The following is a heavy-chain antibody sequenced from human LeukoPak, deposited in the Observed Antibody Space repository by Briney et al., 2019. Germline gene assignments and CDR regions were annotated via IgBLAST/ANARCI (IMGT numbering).Heavy chain of an antibody. CDR3: ARSSGSWRYFDY. CDR1: GGSISSGGYS. CDR2: IYHSGST. D-gene: IGHD6-13*01. V-gene: IGHV4-30-2*01. Sequence: PSRTLSLTCAVSGGSISSGGYSWSWIRQPPGKGLEWIGYIYHSGSTYYNPSLKSRVTISVDRSKNQFSLKLSSVTAADTAVYYCARSSGSWRYFDYWGQGTLVTVSS. J-gene: IGHJ4*02.